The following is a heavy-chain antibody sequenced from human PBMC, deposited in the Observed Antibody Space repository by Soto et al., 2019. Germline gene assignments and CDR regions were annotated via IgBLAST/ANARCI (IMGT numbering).Heavy chain of an antibody. CDR1: GYAFGAYY. Sequence: QVQLVQSGAEVKKPGASVKVSCKASGYAFGAYYIYWVRQAPGQSLEWMGYINPHGGGARYVQEFRDRLTITTDTPKDTAYMELRSLTSDDTAIYYCAKDRVRTPNGADSFDVWGQGTSVTVS. V-gene: IGHV1-2*02. J-gene: IGHJ3*01. D-gene: IGHD2-8*01. CDR3: AKDRVRTPNGADSFDV. CDR2: INPHGGGA.